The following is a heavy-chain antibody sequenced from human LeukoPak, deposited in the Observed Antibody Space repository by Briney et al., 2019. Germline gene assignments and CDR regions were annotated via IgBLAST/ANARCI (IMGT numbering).Heavy chain of an antibody. J-gene: IGHJ4*02. D-gene: IGHD3-9*01. Sequence: ASVKVSCKASGYTFTSYGISWVRQAPGQGLEWMGWISAYNGNTNYAQKLQGRVTMTIDTSTGTAYMELRSLRSDDTAVYYCARGVSPLRYFDWRPVEAGYYFDYWGQGTLVTVSS. V-gene: IGHV1-18*01. CDR1: GYTFTSYG. CDR3: ARGVSPLRYFDWRPVEAGYYFDY. CDR2: ISAYNGNT.